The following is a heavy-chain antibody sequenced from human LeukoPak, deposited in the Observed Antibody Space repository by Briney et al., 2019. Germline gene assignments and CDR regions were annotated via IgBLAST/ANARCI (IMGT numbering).Heavy chain of an antibody. Sequence: SETLSLTCTVSGGSISSSSYYWGWIRQPPGKGLEWIGSIYYSGSTYYNPSLKSRVTISVDTSKNQFSLKLSSVTAADTAVYYCARDSAMSGSGSYLGYWGQGTLVTVSS. CDR1: GGSISSSSYY. D-gene: IGHD3-10*01. CDR3: ARDSAMSGSGSYLGY. CDR2: IYYSGST. J-gene: IGHJ4*02. V-gene: IGHV4-39*07.